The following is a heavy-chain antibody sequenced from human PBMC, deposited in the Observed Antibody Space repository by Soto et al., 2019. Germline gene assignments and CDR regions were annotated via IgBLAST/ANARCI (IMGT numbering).Heavy chain of an antibody. Sequence: PGGSLRLSCAASGFTFSNSGMSWVRQAPGEGLEWVSAISASAGCTYYADSVKGRFTISRDSSKNTLYLQMNSLRAEDTAVYFCGKDGAKVVTTGFDYWGQGTLVTVSS. CDR3: GKDGAKVVTTGFDY. CDR1: GFTFSNSG. J-gene: IGHJ4*02. V-gene: IGHV3-23*01. D-gene: IGHD1-1*01. CDR2: ISASAGCT.